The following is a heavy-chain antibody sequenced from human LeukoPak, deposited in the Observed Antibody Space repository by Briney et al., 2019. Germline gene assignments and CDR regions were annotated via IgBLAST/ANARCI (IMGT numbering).Heavy chain of an antibody. CDR3: ASSGWPDY. D-gene: IGHD6-19*01. CDR2: ISYDGSNK. Sequence: QPGGSLRLSCAASGFTFSSYAMHWLRQAPGKGLEWVAVISYDGSNKYYADSVKGRFTISRDNSKNTLYLQMNSLRAEDTAVYYCASSGWPDYWGQGTLVTVSS. J-gene: IGHJ4*02. V-gene: IGHV3-30*04. CDR1: GFTFSSYA.